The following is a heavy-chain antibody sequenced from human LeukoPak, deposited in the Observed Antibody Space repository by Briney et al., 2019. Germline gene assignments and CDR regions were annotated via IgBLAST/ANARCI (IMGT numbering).Heavy chain of an antibody. J-gene: IGHJ4*02. Sequence: GGSLRLSCAASGFTFSSYAMSWVRQAPGKGLEWFSGISGSGGSTYYADSVKGRFTISRDNSKNTLYLQMNSLRAEDTAVYYCAKDTGLWFGDSPVDYWGQGTLVTVSS. V-gene: IGHV3-23*01. CDR2: ISGSGGST. D-gene: IGHD3-10*01. CDR3: AKDTGLWFGDSPVDY. CDR1: GFTFSSYA.